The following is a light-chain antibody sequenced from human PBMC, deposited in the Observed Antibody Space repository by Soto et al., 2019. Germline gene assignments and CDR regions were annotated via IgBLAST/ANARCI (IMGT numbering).Light chain of an antibody. J-gene: IGKJ1*01. CDR1: QSVSSS. CDR3: QHYHNWPPGT. V-gene: IGKV3-15*01. CDR2: GAS. Sequence: IVMTQSPATLSVSPGERANLACRASQSVSSSLAWYQQKPGQAPRLLIYGASTRATGNPARFSGSGSGTEFTLNINSLQSEEFAIDYCQHYHNWPPGTFGQGTKVDIK.